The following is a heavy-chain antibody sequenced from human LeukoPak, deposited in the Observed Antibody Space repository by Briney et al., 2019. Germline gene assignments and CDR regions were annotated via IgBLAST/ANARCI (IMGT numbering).Heavy chain of an antibody. V-gene: IGHV3-43D*03. CDR3: AKVDDYGDDAPGDY. J-gene: IGHJ4*02. CDR1: GFTFDDYA. Sequence: GGSLRLSCAASGFTFDDYAMHWVRQAPGKGLEWVSLISWDGGSTYYADSVKGRFTISRDNSKNSLYLQMNSLRAEDTALYYCAKVDDYGDDAPGDYRGQGTLVTVSS. D-gene: IGHD4-17*01. CDR2: ISWDGGST.